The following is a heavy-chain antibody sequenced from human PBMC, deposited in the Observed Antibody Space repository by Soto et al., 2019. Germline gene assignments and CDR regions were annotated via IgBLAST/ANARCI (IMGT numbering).Heavy chain of an antibody. D-gene: IGHD1-26*01. J-gene: IGHJ4*02. CDR1: GGSVSSGNYY. V-gene: IGHV4-61*01. Sequence: SVTLPLTCNVSGGSVSSGNYYSSWIRKSSGKGLEWIGYIFHTGTTNYNPSLKSRVTISLVTSMNQFSLKLSSVTPADTAVYYCTRAPVSGSYCFDFWGQGTPVTVSS. CDR3: TRAPVSGSYCFDF. CDR2: IFHTGTT.